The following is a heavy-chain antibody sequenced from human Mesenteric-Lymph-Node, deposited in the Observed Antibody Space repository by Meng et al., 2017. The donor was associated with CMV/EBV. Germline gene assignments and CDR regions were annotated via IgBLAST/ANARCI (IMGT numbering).Heavy chain of an antibody. CDR2: INPSGGST. D-gene: IGHD3-22*01. CDR1: GYTFTSYY. J-gene: IGHJ4*02. CDR3: ARVWGNSYGYGGRYYYDSSGYYDDDY. Sequence: ASVKVSCKTSGYTFTSYYMHWVRQAPGQGLEWMGIINPSGGSTSYAQKFQGRVTMTRDTSTSTVYMELSSLRSEDTAVYYCARVWGNSYGYGGRYYYDSSGYYDDDYWGQGTLVTVSS. V-gene: IGHV1-46*01.